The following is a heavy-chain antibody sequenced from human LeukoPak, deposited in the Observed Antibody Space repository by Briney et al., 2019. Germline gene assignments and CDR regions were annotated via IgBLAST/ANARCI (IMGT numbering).Heavy chain of an antibody. CDR3: ARVFGYCSGGSCDNYFDY. D-gene: IGHD2-15*01. Sequence: PSETLSLTCTVSGGSISSYYWSWIRQPPGKGLEWIGYIYYSGSTNYNPSLKSRVTISVDTSKNQFSLKLSSVTAADTAVYYSARVFGYCSGGSCDNYFDYWGQGTLVTVSS. V-gene: IGHV4-59*01. J-gene: IGHJ4*02. CDR1: GGSISSYY. CDR2: IYYSGST.